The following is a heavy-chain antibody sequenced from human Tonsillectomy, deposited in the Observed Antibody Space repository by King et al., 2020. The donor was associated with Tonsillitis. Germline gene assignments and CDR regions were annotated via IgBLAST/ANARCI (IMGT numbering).Heavy chain of an antibody. CDR2: ISYDGSNK. CDR3: AKEPSSQVVSSLYEQDYYSYYGMDV. J-gene: IGHJ6*02. CDR1: GFTFSSYG. D-gene: IGHD6-13*01. Sequence: VQLVESGGGVVQPGGSLRLSCAASGFTFSSYGMHWVRQAPGKGLEWVAVISYDGSNKYYADSVKGRFTISRDNSKNTLYLQMNSLRAEDTAVYYCAKEPSSQVVSSLYEQDYYSYYGMDVWGQGTTVTVSS. V-gene: IGHV3-30*18.